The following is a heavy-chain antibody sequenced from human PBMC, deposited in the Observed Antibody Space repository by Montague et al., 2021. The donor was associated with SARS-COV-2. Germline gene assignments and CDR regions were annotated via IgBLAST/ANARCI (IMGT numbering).Heavy chain of an antibody. D-gene: IGHD5-24*01. V-gene: IGHV4-59*01. Sequence: SETLSLTCTVSGGSISSYYWSWIRQPPGKGLEWIGYIYYSGSTNYNPSLKSRVTISVDTSKNQFSLKLSSVTAADTAVYYCARVFPRWVHFYPYFDFWGQGTPVTVSS. CDR2: IYYSGST. CDR3: ARVFPRWVHFYPYFDF. CDR1: GGSISSYY. J-gene: IGHJ4*02.